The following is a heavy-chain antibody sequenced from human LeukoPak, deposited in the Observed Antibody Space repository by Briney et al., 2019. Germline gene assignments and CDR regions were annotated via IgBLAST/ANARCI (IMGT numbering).Heavy chain of an antibody. CDR3: AELGITMIGGV. CDR2: INDSGGST. V-gene: IGHV3-23*01. J-gene: IGHJ6*04. CDR1: GFTFSSYA. Sequence: PGGSLRLSCAASGFTFSSYAMSWVRQAPGKGLEWVSLINDSGGSTYYADSVKGRFTISRDNAKNSLYLQMNSLRAEDTAVYYCAELGITMIGGVWGKGTTVTISS. D-gene: IGHD3-10*02.